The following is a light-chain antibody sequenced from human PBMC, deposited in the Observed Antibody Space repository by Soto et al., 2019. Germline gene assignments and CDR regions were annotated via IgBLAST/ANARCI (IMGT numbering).Light chain of an antibody. J-gene: IGKJ4*01. CDR1: QSVSTY. Sequence: EIVLTQSPVTLSLSPGERATLSCRASQSVSTYLAWYQQKPGQVPRLLIYDASNRATGIPARFSGSGSGTDFTLTISSLEPEDFAVYYCQQRSNWPPLTFGGGTKVEIK. CDR2: DAS. CDR3: QQRSNWPPLT. V-gene: IGKV3-11*01.